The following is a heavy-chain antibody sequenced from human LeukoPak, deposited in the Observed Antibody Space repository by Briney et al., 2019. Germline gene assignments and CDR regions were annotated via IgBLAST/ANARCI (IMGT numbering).Heavy chain of an antibody. CDR1: GFTFSSYA. Sequence: GGSLRLSCAASGFTFSSYAMNWVRQAPGKGLEWVSSFGGNGGNTYYADSVRGRFTISRDNSKNTLYLQMNSLGAEDTAIYFCAKSLNWNFESWGRGTLVTVSS. V-gene: IGHV3-23*01. J-gene: IGHJ4*02. CDR3: AKSLNWNFES. CDR2: FGGNGGNT. D-gene: IGHD1-1*01.